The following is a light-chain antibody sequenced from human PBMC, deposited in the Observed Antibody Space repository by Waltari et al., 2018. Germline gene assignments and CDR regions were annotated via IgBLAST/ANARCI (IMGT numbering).Light chain of an antibody. V-gene: IGLV2-14*03. CDR2: DVS. CDR3: SSYTSSNTVV. Sequence: HSALTQPASVSGSPGQSITIPCSGSISEVGGYNYVSWYLQYPGQAPKLIIYDVSHRPSEISDRFSGSKSGSTASLTISGLQAEDEADYYCSSYTSSNTVVFGGGTKVTVL. J-gene: IGLJ2*01. CDR1: ISEVGGYNY.